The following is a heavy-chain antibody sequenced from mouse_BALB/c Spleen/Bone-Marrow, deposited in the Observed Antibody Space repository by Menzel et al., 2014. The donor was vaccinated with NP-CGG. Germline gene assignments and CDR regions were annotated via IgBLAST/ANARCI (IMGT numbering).Heavy chain of an antibody. CDR3: TRNNYWYWYFDV. CDR2: SNPSNGGS. J-gene: IGHJ1*01. V-gene: IGHV1S81*02. D-gene: IGHD2-1*01. Sequence: QVQLKESGAALVKPGASVKLSCKASGYTFSNYYMYWVKQRPGQGLEWIGESNPSNGGSNFNEKFKSKATLTVDKSSSTAYMQLSSLTSEDSAVYYWTRNNYWYWYFDVWGAGTTVTVSS. CDR1: GYTFSNYY.